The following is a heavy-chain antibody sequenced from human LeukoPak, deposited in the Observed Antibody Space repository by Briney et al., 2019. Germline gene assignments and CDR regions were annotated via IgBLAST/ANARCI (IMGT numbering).Heavy chain of an antibody. CDR1: GESFSGYY. J-gene: IGHJ5*02. V-gene: IGHV4-34*01. CDR3: ARAAGPYYDFWSGYPDWFDP. D-gene: IGHD3-3*01. Sequence: SETLSLTCAVYGESFSGYYWSWIRQPPGKGLEWIGEINHSGSTNYNPSLKSRVTISVDTSKNQFSLKLSSVTAADTAVYYCARAAGPYYDFWSGYPDWFDPWGQGTLVTVSS. CDR2: INHSGST.